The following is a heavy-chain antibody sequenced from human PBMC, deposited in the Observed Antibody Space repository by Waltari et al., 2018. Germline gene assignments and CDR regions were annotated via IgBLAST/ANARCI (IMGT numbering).Heavy chain of an antibody. J-gene: IGHJ6*02. D-gene: IGHD3-10*01. Sequence: QVQLVQSGAEVEKPGASVKVSCKTSGYTFTGYYMHWVRQAPGQGLEWMGWINPKRGGTHYAQSFQGRVTMTRDTSSNTAYMELSRLKFDDTAVYYCARQAYYFYAMDVWGQGTTVTVSS. V-gene: IGHV1-2*02. CDR1: GYTFTGYY. CDR2: INPKRGGT. CDR3: ARQAYYFYAMDV.